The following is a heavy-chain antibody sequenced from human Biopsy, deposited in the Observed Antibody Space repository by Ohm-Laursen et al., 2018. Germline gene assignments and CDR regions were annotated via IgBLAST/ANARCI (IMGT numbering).Heavy chain of an antibody. CDR1: TGTFNSYG. Sequence: SVKVSCKAPTGTFNSYGIIWVRQAPGQGLEWMGRIIPILRTTAYAQTFLGRVTITADSPTSTVDMELTSLTSDDTAVYFCAREAIGYQLPCDDWGQGTQVTVSS. CDR3: AREAIGYQLPCDD. CDR2: IIPILRTT. J-gene: IGHJ4*02. V-gene: IGHV1-69*11. D-gene: IGHD2-2*01.